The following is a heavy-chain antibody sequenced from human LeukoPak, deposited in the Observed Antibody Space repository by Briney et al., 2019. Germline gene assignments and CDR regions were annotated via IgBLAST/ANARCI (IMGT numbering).Heavy chain of an antibody. CDR2: IYYTGRA. V-gene: IGHV4-59*01. CDR3: ARGDFWSGAPTD. Sequence: PSETLSLTCNVSGASINSYRWNWIRQPPGTGLEWIGYIYYTGRADYNPSLKSRVSMSVDTSKNQFSLRVNSMTAADTAVYYCARGDFWSGAPTDWGQGTLVTVSS. J-gene: IGHJ4*02. D-gene: IGHD3-3*01. CDR1: GASINSYR.